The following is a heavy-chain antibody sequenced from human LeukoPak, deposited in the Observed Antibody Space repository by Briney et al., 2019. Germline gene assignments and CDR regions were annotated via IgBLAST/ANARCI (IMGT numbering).Heavy chain of an antibody. CDR1: GGSFSCYY. CDR3: ARPRGYSYGWDAFDI. J-gene: IGHJ3*02. Sequence: NPFETLSLTCAVYGGSFSCYYWSWIRQPPGKGLEWIGEINHSGSTNYNPSLKSRVTISVDTSKNQFSLKLSSVTAADTAVYYCARPRGYSYGWDAFDIWGQGTMVTVSS. V-gene: IGHV4-34*01. CDR2: INHSGST. D-gene: IGHD5-18*01.